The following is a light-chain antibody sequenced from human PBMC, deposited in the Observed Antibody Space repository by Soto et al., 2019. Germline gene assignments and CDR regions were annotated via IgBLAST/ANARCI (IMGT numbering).Light chain of an antibody. J-gene: IGKJ5*01. Sequence: EVVLTQSPGTLSLSPGERATLSCRASQRVSSGYLAWYQQKPGQASRLLIYGASSRATGIPDRFSGRGSGTDFTLTISRLEPEDFAVYYCQQYGSSPPSSTFGQGTRLEIK. CDR3: QQYGSSPPSST. CDR2: GAS. CDR1: QRVSSGY. V-gene: IGKV3-20*01.